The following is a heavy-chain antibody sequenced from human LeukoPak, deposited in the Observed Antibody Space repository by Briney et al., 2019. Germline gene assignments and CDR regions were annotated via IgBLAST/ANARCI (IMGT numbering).Heavy chain of an antibody. CDR3: ARVLSYRPYDAFDI. J-gene: IGHJ3*02. V-gene: IGHV4-59*12. Sequence: KPSETLSLTCTVSGGSISSYYWSWIRQPPGKGLEWIGYIYYSGSTYYNPSLKSRVTMSVDTSKNQFSLKLSSVTAVDTAVYYCARVLSYRPYDAFDIWGQGTMVTVSS. D-gene: IGHD1-26*01. CDR2: IYYSGST. CDR1: GGSISSYY.